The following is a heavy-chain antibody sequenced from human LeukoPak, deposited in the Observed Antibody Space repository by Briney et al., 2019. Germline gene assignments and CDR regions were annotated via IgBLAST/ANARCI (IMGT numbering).Heavy chain of an antibody. CDR2: IRSKAYGGTT. CDR3: TRDKDYYDSSGYPYY. CDR1: GFTFGDYA. D-gene: IGHD3-22*01. V-gene: IGHV3-49*04. Sequence: TGGSLRLSRTASGFTFGDYAMSWVRQAPGKGLEWVGFIRSKAYGGTTEYAASVKGRFTISRDDSKSIAYLQMNSLKTEDTAVYYCTRDKDYYDSSGYPYYWGQGALVTVSS. J-gene: IGHJ4*02.